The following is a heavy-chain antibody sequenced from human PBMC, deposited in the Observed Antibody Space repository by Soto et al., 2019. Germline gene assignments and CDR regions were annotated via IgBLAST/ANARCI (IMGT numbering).Heavy chain of an antibody. CDR2: INPNSGGT. CDR1: GYTFTGYY. Sequence: WASVKVSCKASGYTFTGYYMHWVRQAPGQGLEWMGWINPNSGGTNYAQKFQGRVTMTRDTSISTAYMELSRLRSDDTAVYYCARGGPIVVVPAAILAYYYYGMDVWGQGTTVTVSS. V-gene: IGHV1-2*02. D-gene: IGHD2-2*02. J-gene: IGHJ6*02. CDR3: ARGGPIVVVPAAILAYYYYGMDV.